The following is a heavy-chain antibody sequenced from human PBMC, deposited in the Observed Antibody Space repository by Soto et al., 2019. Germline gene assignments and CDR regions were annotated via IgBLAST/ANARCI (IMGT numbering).Heavy chain of an antibody. CDR2: IMPIFGTA. Sequence: QVQLVQSGAEVKKPGSSVKVSCKASGGTFSSYAISWVRQAPGQGLEWMGGIMPIFGTANYAQKFQGRITITADESTSTAYMELSSLRSEDTAVYYCSGPGDYGDYAGAYWGQGTLVTVSS. D-gene: IGHD4-17*01. V-gene: IGHV1-69*01. CDR1: GGTFSSYA. J-gene: IGHJ4*02. CDR3: SGPGDYGDYAGAY.